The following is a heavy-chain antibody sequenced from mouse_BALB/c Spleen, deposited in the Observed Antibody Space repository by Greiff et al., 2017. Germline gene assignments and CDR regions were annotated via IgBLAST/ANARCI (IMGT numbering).Heavy chain of an antibody. Sequence: VQLQQSGPELVKPGASVKISCKASGYSFTGYFMNWVKLSHGKSLEWIGRINPYNGDTFYNQKFKGKATLTVDKSSSTAHMELLSLTSEDSAVYYCGKDYYGYGFAYWGQGTLVTVSA. D-gene: IGHD1-2*01. CDR3: GKDYYGYGFAY. V-gene: IGHV1-37*01. CDR2: INPYNGDT. CDR1: GYSFTGYF. J-gene: IGHJ3*01.